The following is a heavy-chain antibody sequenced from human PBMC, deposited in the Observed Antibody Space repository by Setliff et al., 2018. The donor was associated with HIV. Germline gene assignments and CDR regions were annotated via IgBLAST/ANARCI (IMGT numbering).Heavy chain of an antibody. V-gene: IGHV2-70*11. J-gene: IGHJ6*03. CDR3: ARGRGMSYYYYYMDV. CDR1: GVSLSTGGMC. Sequence: SGPTLVNPPQTLTLTCTFSGVSLSTGGMCVNWIRQPPGKALEWLARLDWDDDKYYTTSLQTRLTISKDTSKNQVVLTMTNMDPVDTATYYCARGRGMSYYYYYMDVWGKGTTVTVSS. CDR2: LDWDDDK. D-gene: IGHD3-16*01.